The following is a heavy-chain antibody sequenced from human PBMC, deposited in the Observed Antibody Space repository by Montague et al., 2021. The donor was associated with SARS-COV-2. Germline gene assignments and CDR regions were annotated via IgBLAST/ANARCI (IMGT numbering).Heavy chain of an antibody. D-gene: IGHD3-22*01. V-gene: IGHV4-39*01. CDR1: GGSISSSSYY. CDR3: ARFPTSYYYDSKAAPATPDAFDI. J-gene: IGHJ3*02. CDR2: IYYSGST. Sequence: SETRSLTCTVSGGSISSSSYYWGWIRQPPGKGLEWIGSIYYSGSTYYNPSLKSRVTISADTSKNQFSLKLSSVTAADTAVYYCARFPTSYYYDSKAAPATPDAFDIWGQGTMVTVSS.